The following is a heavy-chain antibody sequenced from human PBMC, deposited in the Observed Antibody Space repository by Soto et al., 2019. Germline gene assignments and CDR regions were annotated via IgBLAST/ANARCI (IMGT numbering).Heavy chain of an antibody. CDR1: SAPVSSSTYT. J-gene: IGHJ6*02. CDR2: IYYSGST. V-gene: IGHV4-39*01. Sequence: QLQLQESGPGLVKPSETLSLTCTVSSAPVSSSTYTWGWIRQPPGKGLEWIGSIYYSGSTYYNPSLNRRVTVSVHTSKNQFSLKVTSVTAADTAVYYCARLHGYCSSSSCHGHYAMDVWGQGTTITVSS. D-gene: IGHD2-2*01. CDR3: ARLHGYCSSSSCHGHYAMDV.